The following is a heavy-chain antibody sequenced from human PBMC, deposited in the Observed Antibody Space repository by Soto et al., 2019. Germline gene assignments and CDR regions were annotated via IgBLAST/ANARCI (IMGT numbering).Heavy chain of an antibody. J-gene: IGHJ6*02. D-gene: IGHD2-21*01. Sequence: GGSLRLSCAASGFTVSSNYMSWVRQAPGKGLEWVSVIYSGGSTYYADSVKGRFTISRDNSKNTLYLQMNSLRAEDTAVYYCERDILSYGMDVWGQGTTVTVSS. CDR1: GFTVSSNY. CDR2: IYSGGST. CDR3: ERDILSYGMDV. V-gene: IGHV3-53*01.